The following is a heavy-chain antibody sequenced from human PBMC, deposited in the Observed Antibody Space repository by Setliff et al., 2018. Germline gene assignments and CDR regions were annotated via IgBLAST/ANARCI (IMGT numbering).Heavy chain of an antibody. CDR2: IHDSGNPT. CDR1: GFTFSNYY. J-gene: IGHJ4*02. V-gene: IGHV3-11*01. Sequence: GGSLRLSCAASGFTFSNYYMTWIRQAPGQGLEWISYIHDSGNPTYSADSVKGRFTVSRDNAKNSLYLKMTSLRAEDTAVYYCVPIRFGELDYWGQGTLVTVSS. CDR3: VPIRFGELDY. D-gene: IGHD3-10*01.